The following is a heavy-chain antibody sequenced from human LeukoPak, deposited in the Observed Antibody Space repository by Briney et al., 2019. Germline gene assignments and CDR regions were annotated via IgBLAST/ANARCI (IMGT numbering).Heavy chain of an antibody. Sequence: EGSLRLSCAGSGFTFSSYAMSWVRQAPGKGLEWVSAISDTGATTYDADSVKGRFTISRDNSRSTLYLQMNSLRAEDTALYYCAKDTSIGRYCTNGACSPFDYWGQGTLVTVSS. J-gene: IGHJ4*02. CDR3: AKDTSIGRYCTNGACSPFDY. V-gene: IGHV3-23*01. CDR2: ISDTGATT. CDR1: GFTFSSYA. D-gene: IGHD2-8*01.